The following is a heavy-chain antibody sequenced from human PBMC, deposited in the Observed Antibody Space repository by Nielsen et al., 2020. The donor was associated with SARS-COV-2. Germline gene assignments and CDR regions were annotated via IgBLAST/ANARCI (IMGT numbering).Heavy chain of an antibody. J-gene: IGHJ3*02. D-gene: IGHD4-17*01. CDR3: AKDPYGDYAFDI. V-gene: IGHV3-43*01. CDR2: ISWDGGST. CDR1: GFTFDDYT. Sequence: GESLKISCAASGFTFDDYTMHWVRQAPGKGLEWVSLISWDGGSTYYADSVKGRFTISRDNSKNTLYLQMNSLRAEDTAVYYCAKDPYGDYAFDIWGQGTMVTVSS.